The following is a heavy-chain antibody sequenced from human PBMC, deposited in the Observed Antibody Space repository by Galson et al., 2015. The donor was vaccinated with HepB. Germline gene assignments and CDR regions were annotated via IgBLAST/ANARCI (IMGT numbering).Heavy chain of an antibody. J-gene: IGHJ6*02. CDR3: ARLGSSWSPYYYYGMDV. D-gene: IGHD6-13*01. Sequence: SVTVSCKASGSTFTSYDINWVRQATGQGLEWMGWMNPNSGNTGCAQKFQGRVTMTRNTSISTAYMELSSLRSEDTAVYYCARLGSSWSPYYYYGMDVWGQGTTVTVSS. CDR2: MNPNSGNT. V-gene: IGHV1-8*01. CDR1: GSTFTSYD.